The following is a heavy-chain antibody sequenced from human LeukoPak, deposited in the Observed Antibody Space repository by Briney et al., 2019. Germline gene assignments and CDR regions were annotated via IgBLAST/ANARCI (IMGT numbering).Heavy chain of an antibody. J-gene: IGHJ4*02. CDR3: AKATPILAAAAYYFDY. CDR1: GFTFTTYA. Sequence: PGGSLRLSCAASGFTFTTYAMSWVRQAPGKELEWVSTLSPSGVRTYYTDSVKGRFTISRDNSKNTLYLQMNSLRAEDMAVYYCAKATPILAAAAYYFDYWGQGTLVTVSS. D-gene: IGHD2-15*01. V-gene: IGHV3-23*01. CDR2: LSPSGVRT.